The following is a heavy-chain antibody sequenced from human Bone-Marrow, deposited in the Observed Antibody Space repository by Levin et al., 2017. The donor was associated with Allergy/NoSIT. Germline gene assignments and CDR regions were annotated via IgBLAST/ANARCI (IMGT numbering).Heavy chain of an antibody. CDR3: ARHLGKYYYYYGMDV. D-gene: IGHD3-16*01. Sequence: SETLSLTCTVSGDSINNYYWSWIRQPPGKGLEWIGYIYSSGSTKYNPSLQSRVTMSADTSENQFSLKLSSVTAADTAVYYCARHLGKYYYYYGMDVWGQGTTVTVSS. CDR1: GDSINNYY. J-gene: IGHJ6*02. V-gene: IGHV4-59*08. CDR2: IYSSGST.